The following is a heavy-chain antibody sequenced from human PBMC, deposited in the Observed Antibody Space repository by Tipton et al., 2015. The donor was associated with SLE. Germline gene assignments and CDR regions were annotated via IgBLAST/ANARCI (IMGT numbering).Heavy chain of an antibody. D-gene: IGHD6-6*01. Sequence: GSLRLSCVASGFTFDYWMHWVRQAPGKGLEWVSVTYAGTDDGNTHYAQSVEGRFTSSRDISKNTLYLQMNSLRAEDTAVYYCAKDFSSSSYYFDYWSQGTLVTVSS. J-gene: IGHJ4*02. CDR1: GFTFDYW. CDR3: AKDFSSSSYYFDY. V-gene: IGHV3-23*03. CDR2: TYAGTDDGNT.